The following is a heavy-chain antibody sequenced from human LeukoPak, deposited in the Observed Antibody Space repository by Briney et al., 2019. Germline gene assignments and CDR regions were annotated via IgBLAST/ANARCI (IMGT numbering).Heavy chain of an antibody. V-gene: IGHV3-7*01. D-gene: IGHD3-3*01. J-gene: IGHJ5*02. CDR2: LRPDGSDK. Sequence: GGSLRLSCTGSGFTFSDYWMTWARQAPGKGREWVANLRPDGSDKYYVDSVKGRFTISRDNAKKLVYLQMNSLRAEDTAVYYCARDAYDDASGSWGQGTLVTVSS. CDR1: GFTFSDYW. CDR3: ARDAYDDASGS.